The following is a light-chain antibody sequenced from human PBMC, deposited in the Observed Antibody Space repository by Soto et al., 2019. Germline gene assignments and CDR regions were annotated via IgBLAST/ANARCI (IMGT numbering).Light chain of an antibody. Sequence: ALTQSPGTLSLSPGERATLSCTSSQSVAANYLAWYQQKRGQAPRLIIYGASSRATGIPDRFIGSGSGTDCTLTISRLEPEDFSVYYCHQYGTAPLTFGPGTKVDIK. CDR3: HQYGTAPLT. J-gene: IGKJ3*01. CDR2: GAS. CDR1: QSVAANY. V-gene: IGKV3-20*01.